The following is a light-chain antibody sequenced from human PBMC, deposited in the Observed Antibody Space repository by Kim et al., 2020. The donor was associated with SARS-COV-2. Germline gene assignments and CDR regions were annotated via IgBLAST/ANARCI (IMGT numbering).Light chain of an antibody. CDR3: QQYNTWPPHT. CDR2: GAS. J-gene: IGKJ2*01. Sequence: EIVMTQSPATLSVSPGERATLSCRASQSVSSNLAWYQQKPGQVPRLLIYGASTRATGIPARFSGSGSGTEFTLTISSLQSEDFAVYYCQQYNTWPPHTFGQGTKLEIK. CDR1: QSVSSN. V-gene: IGKV3-15*01.